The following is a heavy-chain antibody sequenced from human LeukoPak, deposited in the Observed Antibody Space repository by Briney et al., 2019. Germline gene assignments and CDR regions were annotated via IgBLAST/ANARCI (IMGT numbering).Heavy chain of an antibody. CDR2: MNPNSGNT. CDR1: GYTFTSYD. CDR3: ARVYSSSWYRLDY. J-gene: IGHJ4*02. V-gene: IGHV1-8*03. D-gene: IGHD6-13*01. Sequence: ASVKVSCKASGYTFTSYDINWVRQATGQGLEWMGWMNPNSGNTGYAQKFQGRVTITRNTSISTAYMELSSLRSEDTAVYYCARVYSSSWYRLDYWGQGTLVTVSS.